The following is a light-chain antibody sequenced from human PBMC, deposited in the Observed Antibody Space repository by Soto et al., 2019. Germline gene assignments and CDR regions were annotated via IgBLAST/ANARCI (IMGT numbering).Light chain of an antibody. J-gene: IGLJ1*01. V-gene: IGLV2-8*01. CDR3: TSYAGTYSFFYV. CDR2: EVS. CDR1: SSDVGAYNY. Sequence: QSVLTQPPSASGSPGQSVTISCTGTSSDVGAYNYVSWYQQLPGKAPKLIIYEVSKRPSGVPDRFSGSKSGNTASLTVSGLQAGDEADYYCTSYAGTYSFFYVFGTGTKVTVL.